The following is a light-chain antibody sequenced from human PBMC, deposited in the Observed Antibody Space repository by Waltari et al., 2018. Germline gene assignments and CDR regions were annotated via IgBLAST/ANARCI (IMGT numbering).Light chain of an antibody. CDR1: QNIHDH. V-gene: IGKV3-15*01. J-gene: IGKJ4*01. Sequence: EVLITQSPATLSVSPGDRVTPSCRASQNIHDHLAWYQQNPGQAPRLLIYGASTRATAIPARFRGSGSGTEVTLTISSLQSEDFAIYYCQQYNKWPPLTFGGGTKVEIK. CDR3: QQYNKWPPLT. CDR2: GAS.